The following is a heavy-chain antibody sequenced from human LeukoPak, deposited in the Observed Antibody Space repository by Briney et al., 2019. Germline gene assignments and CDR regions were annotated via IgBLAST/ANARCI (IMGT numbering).Heavy chain of an antibody. CDR1: GGSISTYY. V-gene: IGHV4-4*09. D-gene: IGHD1-1*01. CDR3: ARHAPTGTPTIFDY. Sequence: SETLSLTCTVSGGSISTYYWSWIWQPPGKGLEWIGYIYTSGDTNYNPSLKSRVTISGDTSKNQFSLKLSSVTAADTAFYYCARHAPTGTPTIFDYWGQGTLVTVSS. J-gene: IGHJ4*02. CDR2: IYTSGDT.